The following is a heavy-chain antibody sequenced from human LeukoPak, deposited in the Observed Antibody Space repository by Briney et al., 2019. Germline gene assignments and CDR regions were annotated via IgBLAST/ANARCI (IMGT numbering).Heavy chain of an antibody. CDR1: GFTFSSYW. D-gene: IGHD5-24*01. CDR2: IKQDGSEK. Sequence: GGSLRLSCAASGFTFSSYWMSWVRQAPGKGLEWVANIKQDGSEKYYVDTVKGRFTISRDNAKNSLYLQMNSLRAEDTAVYYCASGRDWEMATTLDYWGQGTLVTVSS. V-gene: IGHV3-7*01. CDR3: ASGRDWEMATTLDY. J-gene: IGHJ4*02.